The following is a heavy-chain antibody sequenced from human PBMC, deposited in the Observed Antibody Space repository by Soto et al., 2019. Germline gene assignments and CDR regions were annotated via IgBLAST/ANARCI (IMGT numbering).Heavy chain of an antibody. CDR2: INHSGST. V-gene: IGHV4-34*01. CDR1: GGSFNSNY. Sequence: PSETLSLTCVVHGGSFNSNYWTWVRQPPGKGLEWIGEINHSGSTNYNASLKGRVTISVDTSKKQFSLNLSSVTAADTAVYYCLSARFDYWGQGTLVTVSS. J-gene: IGHJ4*02. D-gene: IGHD6-19*01. CDR3: LSARFDY.